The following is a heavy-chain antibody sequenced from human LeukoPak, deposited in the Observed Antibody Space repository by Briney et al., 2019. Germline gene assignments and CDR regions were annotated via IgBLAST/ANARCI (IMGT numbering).Heavy chain of an antibody. Sequence: GGSLRLSCAASGFTFSSYGMHWVRQAPGKGLEWVAFIRYDGSNKYYADSVKGRFTISRDNSKNTLYLQMNSLRAEDTAVYYCAKDLSTYSSRPLGYWGQGTLVTVSS. CDR3: AKDLSTYSSRPLGY. V-gene: IGHV3-30*02. J-gene: IGHJ4*02. CDR2: IRYDGSNK. D-gene: IGHD6-13*01. CDR1: GFTFSSYG.